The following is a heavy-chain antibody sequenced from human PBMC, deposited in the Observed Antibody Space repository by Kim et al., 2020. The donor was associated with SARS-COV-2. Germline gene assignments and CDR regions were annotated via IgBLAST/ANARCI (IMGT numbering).Heavy chain of an antibody. CDR3: AKRDGITMIVVVIDLHFDF. J-gene: IGHJ4*02. CDR2: ISGSGGST. V-gene: IGHV3-23*01. Sequence: GGSLRLSCAASGFTFSSYAMSWVRQAPGKGLEWVSGISGSGGSTYYADSVKGRFTISRDNSKNTLYLQMNSLRAEDMAVYYCAKRDGITMIVVVIDLHFDFWGQGTLVTVSS. CDR1: GFTFSSYA. D-gene: IGHD3-22*01.